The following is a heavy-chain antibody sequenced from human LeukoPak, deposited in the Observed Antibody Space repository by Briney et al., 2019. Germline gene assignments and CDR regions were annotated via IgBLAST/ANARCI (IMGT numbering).Heavy chain of an antibody. CDR3: ARDGTSPYYYDSSGYYDY. CDR2: INPSGGST. J-gene: IGHJ4*02. CDR1: GYTFTGFY. V-gene: IGHV1-46*01. D-gene: IGHD3-22*01. Sequence: ASVKVSCKASGYTFTGFYMHWVRQAPGQGLEWMGIINPSGGSTSYAQKFQGRVTMTRDTSTSTVYMELSSLRSEDTAVYYCARDGTSPYYYDSSGYYDYWGQGTLVTVSS.